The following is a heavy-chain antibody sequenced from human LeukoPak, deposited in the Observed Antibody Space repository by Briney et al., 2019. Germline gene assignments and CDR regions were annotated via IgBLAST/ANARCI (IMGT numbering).Heavy chain of an antibody. D-gene: IGHD1-14*01. J-gene: IGHJ4*02. CDR1: GGSISSYY. CDR2: IYYSGST. V-gene: IGHV4-59*08. Sequence: SHTLSLTCTVSGGSISSYYWSWIRQPPAKGLEWIGYIYYSGSTNYNPSLKSRIPISIDTSKNQFSLRLSSVTAADTAVYYCARHGTISSESYFDYWGQGALVTVSS. CDR3: ARHGTISSESYFDY.